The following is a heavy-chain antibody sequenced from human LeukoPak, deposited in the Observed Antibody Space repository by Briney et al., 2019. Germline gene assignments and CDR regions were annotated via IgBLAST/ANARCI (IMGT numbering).Heavy chain of an antibody. Sequence: LRLSCAASGFTFSSYWSWIRQHPGKGLEWIGYIYYSGSTYYNPSLKSRVTISVDTSKNQFSLKLSSVTAADTAVYYCARTGTTARWFDPWGQGTLVTVSS. V-gene: IGHV4-31*02. J-gene: IGHJ5*02. CDR2: IYYSGST. CDR1: GFTFSSY. D-gene: IGHD1-7*01. CDR3: ARTGTTARWFDP.